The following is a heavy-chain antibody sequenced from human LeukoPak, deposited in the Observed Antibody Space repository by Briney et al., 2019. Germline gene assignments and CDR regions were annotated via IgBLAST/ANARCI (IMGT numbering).Heavy chain of an antibody. Sequence: GRSLRLACGASGFTVSSYAMSWARQAPGEGLEWVSTINDDGDNTSYADSVEGRFSISRDNFKNTLDRQKNSLGTKDAAVGYCAKALSSWGQGTLVSV. J-gene: IGHJ4*02. CDR1: GFTVSSYA. V-gene: IGHV3-23*01. CDR3: AKALSS. CDR2: INDDGDNT.